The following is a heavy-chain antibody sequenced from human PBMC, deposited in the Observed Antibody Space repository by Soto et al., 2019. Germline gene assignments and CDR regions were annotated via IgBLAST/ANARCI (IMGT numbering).Heavy chain of an antibody. CDR3: GKVLVGATGHTDSDS. Sequence: SETLSLTCAVSRGAIYRSGYYWGRIRQAPGRGVEWIGNIDYNGVTYSNPSLKSRVTISRYTSKNQFSLKLTSVTAADTALYYCGKVLVGATGHTDSDSWGPGTLVTVSS. CDR1: RGAIYRSGYY. V-gene: IGHV4-39*01. D-gene: IGHD2-15*01. CDR2: IDYNGVT. J-gene: IGHJ4*02.